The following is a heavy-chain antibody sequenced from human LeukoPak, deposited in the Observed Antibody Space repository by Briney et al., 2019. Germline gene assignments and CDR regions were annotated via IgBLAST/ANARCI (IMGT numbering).Heavy chain of an antibody. CDR1: GFTFSSYW. Sequence: GGSLRLSCAASGFTFSSYWMHWVRQAPGKELVLVSRINSDGTSTSYADSVKGRFTISRDNAKNTLNLQMNNLRAEDTAVYYCARDLTGNVLDYWGQGTLVTVSS. CDR3: ARDLTGNVLDY. CDR2: INSDGTST. J-gene: IGHJ4*02. V-gene: IGHV3-74*01. D-gene: IGHD7-27*01.